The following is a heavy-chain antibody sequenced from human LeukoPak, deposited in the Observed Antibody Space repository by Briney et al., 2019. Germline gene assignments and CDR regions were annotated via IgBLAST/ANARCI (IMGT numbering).Heavy chain of an antibody. J-gene: IGHJ4*02. D-gene: IGHD3-3*01. CDR1: GFTFSSYS. Sequence: GGSLRLSCAASGFTFSSYSMDWVRQARGKGLEWVAFIRYDGSNKYYADSVKGRFTISRDNSKNTLYLQMNSLRAEDTAVYTCAKESKTHYDCWSGQRHGDLDYWGQGTLVTVSS. V-gene: IGHV3-30*02. CDR2: IRYDGSNK. CDR3: AKESKTHYDCWSGQRHGDLDY.